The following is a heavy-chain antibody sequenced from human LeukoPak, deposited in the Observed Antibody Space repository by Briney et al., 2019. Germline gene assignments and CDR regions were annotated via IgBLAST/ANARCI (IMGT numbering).Heavy chain of an antibody. CDR1: GGSISSHY. J-gene: IGHJ4*02. Sequence: SETLSLTCTVSGGSISSHYWSWIRQPPGKGLEWIGYIYYSGSTNYNPSLKSRVTISVDTSKNQFSLKLSSVTAADTAVYYCARGAHASYYWGQGTLVTVSS. CDR3: ARGAHASYY. V-gene: IGHV4-59*11. CDR2: IYYSGST. D-gene: IGHD6-6*01.